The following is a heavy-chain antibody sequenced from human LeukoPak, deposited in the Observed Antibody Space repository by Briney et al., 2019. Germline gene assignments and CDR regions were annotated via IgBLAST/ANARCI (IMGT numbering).Heavy chain of an antibody. Sequence: GESLKISCKGSGYSFTSYWIGWVRQMPGKGLEWMGIIYPGDSDTRYSPSFQGQVTISADKSISTAYLQWSSLKASDTAMYYCARHGVVPGYYYYGMDVWGQGTTVTVSS. CDR1: GYSFTSYW. J-gene: IGHJ6*02. CDR3: ARHGVVPGYYYYGMDV. CDR2: IYPGDSDT. D-gene: IGHD3-3*01. V-gene: IGHV5-51*01.